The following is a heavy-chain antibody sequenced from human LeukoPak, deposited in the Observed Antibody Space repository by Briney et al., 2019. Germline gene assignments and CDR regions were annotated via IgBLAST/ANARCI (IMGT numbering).Heavy chain of an antibody. CDR2: INGDGSRT. Sequence: PGGSLRLSCAASGFTFRTYAMSWVRQAPGKGLVWVSRINGDGSRTRYADSVKGRFTISRDNAKNTLYLQMNSLRAEDTAVYYCARDLDYGGYSNFDYWGQGTLVTVSS. CDR1: GFTFRTYA. CDR3: ARDLDYGGYSNFDY. J-gene: IGHJ4*02. V-gene: IGHV3-74*01. D-gene: IGHD4-23*01.